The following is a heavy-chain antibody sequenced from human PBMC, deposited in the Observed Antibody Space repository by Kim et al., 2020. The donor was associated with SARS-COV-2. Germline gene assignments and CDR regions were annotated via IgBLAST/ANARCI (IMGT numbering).Heavy chain of an antibody. D-gene: IGHD3-3*02. J-gene: IGHJ6*02. CDR2: IMWNTDGI. CDR1: GFTFHDHA. V-gene: IGHV3-9*01. CDR3: TKDVLAGGADV. Sequence: GGSLRLSCIASGFTFHDHAMHWVRQAPGKGLEWVSCIMWNTDGIGYADSVKGRFTTSIDKAKNSLYLQMNSLRPEDTALYYCTKDVLAGGADVWGQGTA.